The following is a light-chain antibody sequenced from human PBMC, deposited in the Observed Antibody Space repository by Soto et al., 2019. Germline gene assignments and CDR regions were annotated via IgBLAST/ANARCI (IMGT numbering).Light chain of an antibody. V-gene: IGLV2-23*01. CDR2: EGN. Sequence: QSALTQPASVSGSPGQSITISCTGANVDLGSYNLFSWYQQHPGKPPKLMIFEGNKRPSGVSNRFSGSQSGSAASLTISGLQAGDEADYYCCSYVSDTTFVIFGGGTKLTVL. CDR3: CSYVSDTTFVI. CDR1: NVDLGSYNL. J-gene: IGLJ2*01.